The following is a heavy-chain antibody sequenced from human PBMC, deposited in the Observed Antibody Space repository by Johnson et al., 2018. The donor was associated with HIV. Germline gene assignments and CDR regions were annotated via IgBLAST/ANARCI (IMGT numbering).Heavy chain of an antibody. CDR1: GITVSSSY. CDR3: TAALRVKGI. J-gene: IGHJ3*02. CDR2: SRNKANSYTT. Sequence: VQLVESGGGLVQPGGSLRLSCAASGITVSSSYMDWVRQAPGKGLEWVGRSRNKANSYTTEYAASVKGRFTISRDDSKNTAYLQMNSLKTEDTAVYYCTAALRVKGIWGQGTMVTVSS. V-gene: IGHV3-72*01. D-gene: IGHD6-13*01.